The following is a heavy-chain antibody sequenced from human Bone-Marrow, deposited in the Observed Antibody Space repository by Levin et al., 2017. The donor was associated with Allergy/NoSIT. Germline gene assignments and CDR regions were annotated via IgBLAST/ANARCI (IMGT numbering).Heavy chain of an antibody. D-gene: IGHD3-9*01. CDR3: TTELDDILTGSGVY. J-gene: IGHJ4*02. CDR1: GFTFSNAW. V-gene: IGHV3-15*01. Sequence: GESLKISCAASGFTFSNAWMSWVRQAPGKGLEWVGRIKSKTDGGTTDYAAPVKGRFTISRDDSKNTLYLQMNSLKTEDTAVYYCTTELDDILTGSGVYWGQGTLVTVSS. CDR2: IKSKTDGGTT.